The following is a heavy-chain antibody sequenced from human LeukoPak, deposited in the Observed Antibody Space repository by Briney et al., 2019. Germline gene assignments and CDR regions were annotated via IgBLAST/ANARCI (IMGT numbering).Heavy chain of an antibody. Sequence: GASVKVSCKASGYTFTDYYINWVRQAPGQGLEWMGWMSPDSGDTGYAQKFQGRVTMTSDTSINTAYLELSSLRSEDTAVYYCAREPRRFGDWGQGTLVTVSS. CDR3: AREPRRFGD. V-gene: IGHV1-8*02. D-gene: IGHD3-10*01. J-gene: IGHJ4*02. CDR2: MSPDSGDT. CDR1: GYTFTDYY.